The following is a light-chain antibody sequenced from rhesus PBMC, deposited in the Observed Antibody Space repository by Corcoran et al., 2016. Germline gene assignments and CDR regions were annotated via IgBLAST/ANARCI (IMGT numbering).Light chain of an antibody. CDR1: QGINNW. J-gene: IGKJ4*01. Sequence: DIQMTQSPSSLSASVGDRVTITCRASQGINNWLAWYQQTPGKAPKILIHRTSSLGTGVPSRFRGSGSGTDFTLTISSLQSEDIATYYCQQYDDSPLTFGGGTKVDLK. CDR3: QQYDDSPLT. CDR2: RTS. V-gene: IGKV1-69*01.